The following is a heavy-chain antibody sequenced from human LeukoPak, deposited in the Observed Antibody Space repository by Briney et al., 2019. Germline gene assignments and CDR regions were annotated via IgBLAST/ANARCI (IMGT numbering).Heavy chain of an antibody. Sequence: GGSLRLSCAASGFTFSSYWMSWVRQAPGKGLEWVANIKQDGSEKYYVDSVKGRFTISRDNAKNSLYLQMNSLRAEDTAVYYCARVNSYPGLGFDYWGQGTLVTVSS. J-gene: IGHJ4*02. CDR1: GFTFSSYW. V-gene: IGHV3-7*01. CDR3: ARVNSYPGLGFDY. CDR2: IKQDGSEK. D-gene: IGHD1-26*01.